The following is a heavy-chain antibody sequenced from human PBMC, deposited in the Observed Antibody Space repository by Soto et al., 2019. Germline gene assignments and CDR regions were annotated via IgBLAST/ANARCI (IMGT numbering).Heavy chain of an antibody. J-gene: IGHJ6*02. V-gene: IGHV3-30*18. D-gene: IGHD2-2*01. CDR1: GFTFTNYG. Sequence: QVQLVESGGGVVQPGTSLTLSCEASGFTFTNYGMHGVLQVPGKGLECVAFISYDGGKRYFADSVKGRFTISRGNFRTTRYLQMNSLSTEDTAVYFCAKDQYYQRYYYYGMDVWGQGTTVTVSS. CDR3: AKDQYYQRYYYYGMDV. CDR2: ISYDGGKR.